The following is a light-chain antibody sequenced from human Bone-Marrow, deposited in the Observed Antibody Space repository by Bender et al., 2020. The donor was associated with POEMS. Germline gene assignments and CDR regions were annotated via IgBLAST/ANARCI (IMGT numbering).Light chain of an antibody. CDR3: CSYAGSSTV. CDR1: VSDIGYYNY. V-gene: IGLV2-23*02. J-gene: IGLJ3*02. CDR2: EVS. Sequence: QSALTQPASVSGSPGQSITISCTGTVSDIGYYNYVSWYQQHPGKAPKLMIYEVSERPSGVSNRFSGSKSGNTASLTISGLQAEDEADYYCCSYAGSSTVFGGGTKLTVL.